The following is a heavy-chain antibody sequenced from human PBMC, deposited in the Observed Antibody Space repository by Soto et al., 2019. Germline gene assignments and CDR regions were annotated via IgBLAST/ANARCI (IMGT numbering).Heavy chain of an antibody. J-gene: IGHJ4*02. V-gene: IGHV4-59*01. CDR2: IFYSGST. D-gene: IGHD3-22*01. CDR3: ARTYDSGGYNYGYDY. CDR1: GDVSITSYY. Sequence: NPSETLSLTCTVSGDVSITSYYWSWIRQSPGKGLEWLGYIFYSGSTSKYNPSLKSRVTISADRSKNQFSLELRSVTAADTAVYYCARTYDSGGYNYGYDYWGQGTLVTVSS.